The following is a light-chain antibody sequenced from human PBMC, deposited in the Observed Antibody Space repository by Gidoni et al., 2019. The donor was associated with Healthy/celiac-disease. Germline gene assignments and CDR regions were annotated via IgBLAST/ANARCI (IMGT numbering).Light chain of an antibody. J-gene: IGKJ4*01. CDR2: GAS. Sequence: EVVMTQSPAIVSVSPGDTATLSCRASQAINSNLAWYQQRPGQAPRLLISGASTRATGIPARFSGSGSGTEFTLTISSLQFEDFAVYYCHQYRNWPSLTFGGGTKVDIK. CDR3: HQYRNWPSLT. V-gene: IGKV3-15*01. CDR1: QAINSN.